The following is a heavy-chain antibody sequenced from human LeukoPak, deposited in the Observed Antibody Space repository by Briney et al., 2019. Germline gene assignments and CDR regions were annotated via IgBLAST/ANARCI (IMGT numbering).Heavy chain of an antibody. Sequence: HPGGSLRLSCAASGFTFSIYAMSWVRQAPGKGLEWVSAISGSGGSTYYADSVKGRFTISRDNSKNTLYLQMNSLRAEDTAVYYCAKVPDYWLKGAFYIWGQGTMVTVSS. CDR3: AKVPDYWLKGAFYI. D-gene: IGHD3-9*01. J-gene: IGHJ3*02. CDR2: ISGSGGST. CDR1: GFTFSIYA. V-gene: IGHV3-23*01.